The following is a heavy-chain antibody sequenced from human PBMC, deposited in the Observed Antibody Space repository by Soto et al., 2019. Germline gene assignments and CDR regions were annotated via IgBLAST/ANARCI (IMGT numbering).Heavy chain of an antibody. V-gene: IGHV4-4*02. D-gene: IGHD3-10*01. J-gene: IGHJ6*02. CDR2: IYHSGST. Sequence: SETLSLTCAVSGGSISSSNWWSWVRQPPGKGLEWIGEIYHSGSTNYNPSLKSRVTISVDKSKNQFSLKLSSVTAADTAVYYCARDSTMVRGVINYYYYGMDVWGQGTTVTVSS. CDR3: ARDSTMVRGVINYYYYGMDV. CDR1: GGSISSSNW.